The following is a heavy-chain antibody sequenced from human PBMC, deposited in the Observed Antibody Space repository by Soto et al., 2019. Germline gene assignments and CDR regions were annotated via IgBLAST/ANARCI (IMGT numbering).Heavy chain of an antibody. CDR3: AHRIAAPGRTLDY. Sequence: QITLEESGPTLVIPTQTLTLTCTVSGFSLSTDAVGVAWIHQPPGKALEWLALIYWNDEARYKSPQNNRLTITKDTTKNQVVLTLTHMAPLETATYFCAHRIAAPGRTLDYWGQGILVTVSS. D-gene: IGHD6-13*01. V-gene: IGHV2-5*01. CDR1: GFSLSTDAVG. J-gene: IGHJ4*02. CDR2: IYWNDEA.